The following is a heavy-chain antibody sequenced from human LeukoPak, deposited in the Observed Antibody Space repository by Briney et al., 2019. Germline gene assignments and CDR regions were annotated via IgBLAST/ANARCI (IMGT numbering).Heavy chain of an antibody. V-gene: IGHV3-53*01. CDR1: GFTVSSNY. J-gene: IGHJ6*02. D-gene: IGHD6-19*01. CDR3: ARETVAALYYAMDV. Sequence: GGSLRLSCAASGFTVSSNYMSWVRQAPGKGLEWVSVIYSGGSTYYADSVKGRFIISRDNSKNTLYLQMNSLRAEDTAVYFCARETVAALYYAMDVWGQGTTVTVSS. CDR2: IYSGGST.